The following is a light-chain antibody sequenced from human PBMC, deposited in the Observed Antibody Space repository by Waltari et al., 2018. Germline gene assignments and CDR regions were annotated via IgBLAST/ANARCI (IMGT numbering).Light chain of an antibody. CDR1: SLRSNS. J-gene: IGLJ2*01. CDR2: GPD. V-gene: IGLV3-19*01. Sequence: SSDLTQDPSLSVALGQTVRITCQGDSLRSNSATWYQQRPGQAPILVLYGPDNRPSGIPDRFYGSTSGNTASLTITGAQAEDEADYYCHSRETFSTRLFGGGTRLTV. CDR3: HSRETFSTRL.